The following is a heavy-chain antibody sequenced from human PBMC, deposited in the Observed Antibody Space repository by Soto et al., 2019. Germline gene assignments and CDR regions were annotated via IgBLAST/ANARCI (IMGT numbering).Heavy chain of an antibody. CDR3: ARQSGGSVSNWFDP. Sequence: SRIPQPPGKGLEWIGYIYYSGSTNYNPSLKSRVTISVDTSKNQFSLKLSSVTAADTAVYYCARQSGGSVSNWFDPWGQGTLVTVSS. V-gene: IGHV4-59*08. J-gene: IGHJ5*02. CDR2: IYYSGST. D-gene: IGHD3-16*01.